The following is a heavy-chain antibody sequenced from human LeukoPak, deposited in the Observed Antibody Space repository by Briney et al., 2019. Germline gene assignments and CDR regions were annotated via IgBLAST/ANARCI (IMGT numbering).Heavy chain of an antibody. CDR2: ISGSGGST. CDR1: GFTFSGYA. D-gene: IGHD6-19*01. J-gene: IGHJ4*02. V-gene: IGHV3-23*01. CDR3: AISAGSSGWYRGPPAFDY. Sequence: GGSLRLSCAASGFTFSGYAMSWVRQAPGKGLEWVSAISGSGGSTYYADSVKGRFTISRDNSKNTLYLQMNSLRAEDTAVYYCAISAGSSGWYRGPPAFDYWGQGTLVTVSS.